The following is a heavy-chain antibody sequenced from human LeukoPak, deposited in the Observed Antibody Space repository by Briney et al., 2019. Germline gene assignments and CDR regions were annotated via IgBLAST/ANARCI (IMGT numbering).Heavy chain of an antibody. CDR1: GFTFSSYW. Sequence: GGSLRLSCAPSGFTFSSYWMSWVRQAPGKGLEWVANIKQDGSEKYYVDSVKGRFTISRDNAKNSLYLQMNSLRAEDTAVYYCVRKAYGFDVWGKGTTVTVSS. J-gene: IGHJ6*01. CDR3: VRKAYGFDV. D-gene: IGHD3-10*01. V-gene: IGHV3-7*03. CDR2: IKQDGSEK.